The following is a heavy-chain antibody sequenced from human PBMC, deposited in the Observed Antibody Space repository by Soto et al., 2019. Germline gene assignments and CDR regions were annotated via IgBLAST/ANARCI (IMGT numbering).Heavy chain of an antibody. CDR1: GFAFSDYG. CDR3: ANDGAGIAVTGRETCEI. D-gene: IGHD6-19*01. V-gene: IGHV3-30*18. J-gene: IGHJ3*02. Sequence: QVQLVESGGGVVQPGKSLRLSCAASGFAFSDYGMHWVRQTPGKGLEWVALISYDGIYEYYADSVKGRFTLSRDNSKNTLYLQMNSLSTGDTAIYYCANDGAGIAVTGRETCEIWGQGTMVTVSS. CDR2: ISYDGIYE.